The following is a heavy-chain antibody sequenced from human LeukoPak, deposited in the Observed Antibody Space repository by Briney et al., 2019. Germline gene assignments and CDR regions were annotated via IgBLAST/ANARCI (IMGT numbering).Heavy chain of an antibody. J-gene: IGHJ5*02. Sequence: ASVKVSCKASGGTFSSYAISWVRQAPGQGLEWMGWINPNSGGTNYAQKFQGRVTMTRDTSISTAYMELSRLRSDDTAVYYCARDGLRDFWSGQINWFDPWGQGTLVTVSS. D-gene: IGHD3-3*01. CDR3: ARDGLRDFWSGQINWFDP. CDR1: GGTFSSYA. V-gene: IGHV1-2*02. CDR2: INPNSGGT.